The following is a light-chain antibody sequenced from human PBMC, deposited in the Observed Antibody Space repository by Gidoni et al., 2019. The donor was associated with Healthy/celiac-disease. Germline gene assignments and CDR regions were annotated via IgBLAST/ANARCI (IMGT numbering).Light chain of an antibody. CDR3: QQYNSSALT. CDR2: KAS. J-gene: IGKJ4*01. Sequence: DIQMTQSPSTLAASVGDRVTITCRASQSISSWLAWYQQKPGKAPKLLIYKASSLESGVPSWFSGSGSGTEFTLTISSLQPDDFATYYCQQYNSSALTFGGXTKVE. V-gene: IGKV1-5*03. CDR1: QSISSW.